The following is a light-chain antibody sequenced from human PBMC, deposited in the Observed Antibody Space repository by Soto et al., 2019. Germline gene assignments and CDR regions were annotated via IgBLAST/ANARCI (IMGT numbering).Light chain of an antibody. V-gene: IGKV1-17*01. Sequence: DIQMTQSPSSLSASVGDRVTITCRASQGIRNDLGWYQQKPGKAPKRLIYAASSLQSGVPSRFSGSGSGTDFPLSISSLQPEDVATYYCQKYESDPFTFGPGTKVEIK. J-gene: IGKJ3*01. CDR3: QKYESDPFT. CDR2: AAS. CDR1: QGIRND.